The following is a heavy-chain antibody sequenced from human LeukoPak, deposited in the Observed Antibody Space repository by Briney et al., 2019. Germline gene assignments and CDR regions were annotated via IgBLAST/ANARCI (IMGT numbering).Heavy chain of an antibody. D-gene: IGHD6-13*01. CDR2: ISGSGGST. V-gene: IGHV3-23*01. J-gene: IGHJ4*02. CDR3: AKVSSRAAGSSDY. Sequence: GGSLRLSCAASGFTFSGNAMSWVRQAPGKGLEWVSAISGSGGSTYYADSVKGRFTISRDNSKNTLYLQMNSLRAEDTAVYYCAKVSSRAAGSSDYWGQGTLVTVSS. CDR1: GFTFSGNA.